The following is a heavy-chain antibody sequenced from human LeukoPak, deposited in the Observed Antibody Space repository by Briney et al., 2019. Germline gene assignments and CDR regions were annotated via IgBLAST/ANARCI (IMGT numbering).Heavy chain of an antibody. Sequence: PGGSLRLSCAASGVTFSNYAMSWVRQAPGKGLEWVSGISGSGGSTYYADSVKGRFTISRDNSKNTLYLQMNSLRAEDTAVYYCAKDLVTLLLYWGQGTLVTVSS. D-gene: IGHD2-15*01. CDR3: AKDLVTLLLY. CDR1: GVTFSNYA. CDR2: ISGSGGST. V-gene: IGHV3-23*01. J-gene: IGHJ4*02.